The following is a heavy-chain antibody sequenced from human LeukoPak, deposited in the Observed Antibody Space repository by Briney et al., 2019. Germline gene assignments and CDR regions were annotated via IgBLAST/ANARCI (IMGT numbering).Heavy chain of an antibody. CDR3: AAVSVDYGDSSFDF. CDR1: GFTFSNAW. CDR2: IKSKTDGGTT. J-gene: IGHJ4*02. V-gene: IGHV3-15*01. D-gene: IGHD4-17*01. Sequence: KSGGSLRLSCAASGFTFSNAWVSWVRQAPGKGLEWVGRIKSKTDGGTTDYAEPVKGRFTISRDDSKKTLYLQMNSLKTEDTALYYCAAVSVDYGDSSFDFWGQGTLVTVSS.